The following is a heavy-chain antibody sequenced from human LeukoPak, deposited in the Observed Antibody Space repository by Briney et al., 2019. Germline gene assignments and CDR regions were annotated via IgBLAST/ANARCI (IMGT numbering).Heavy chain of an antibody. CDR1: GFTFSSYS. J-gene: IGHJ5*02. CDR2: ISGSGGST. D-gene: IGHD3-10*01. V-gene: IGHV3-23*01. CDR3: AGITMVRGVIPPPKHRRLHAFWFDP. Sequence: PAGGSLRLSCAASGFTFSSYSMNWVRQAPGKGLEWVSAISGSGGSTYYADSVKGRFTISRDNSKNTLYLQMNSLRAEDTAVYYCAGITMVRGVIPPPKHRRLHAFWFDPWGQGTLVTVSS.